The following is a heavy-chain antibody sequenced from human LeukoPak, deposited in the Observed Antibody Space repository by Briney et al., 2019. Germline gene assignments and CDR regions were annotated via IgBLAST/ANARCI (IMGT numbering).Heavy chain of an antibody. V-gene: IGHV3-30*02. D-gene: IGHD3-9*01. Sequence: PGESLRLSCAASEFTFSDLGMHWVRQAPGKGLEWVAFIRYDGSTRSYADSVKGRFTISRDNARNTLFLQMNSLSAEDTAVYYCARDLDWILFDYWGQGTLVTVSS. CDR1: EFTFSDLG. CDR2: IRYDGSTR. J-gene: IGHJ4*02. CDR3: ARDLDWILFDY.